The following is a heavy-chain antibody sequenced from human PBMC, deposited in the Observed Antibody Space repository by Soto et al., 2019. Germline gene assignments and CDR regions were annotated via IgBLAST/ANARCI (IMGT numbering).Heavy chain of an antibody. CDR3: ARVDYGDYSEYDY. J-gene: IGHJ4*02. CDR1: CFTLSHYG. CDR2: ISAYNGNT. D-gene: IGHD4-17*01. V-gene: IGHV1-18*01. Sequence: GGPVKGSCKASCFTLSHYGISWVGHAPGQGLEWMGWISAYNGNTNYAQKLQGRVTMTTDTSTSTAYMELRSLRSDDTAVYYCARVDYGDYSEYDYWGQGTLVTVSS.